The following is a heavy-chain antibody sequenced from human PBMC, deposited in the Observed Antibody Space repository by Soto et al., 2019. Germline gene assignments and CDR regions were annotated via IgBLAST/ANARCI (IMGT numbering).Heavy chain of an antibody. V-gene: IGHV3-23*01. CDR1: GFTFSSYA. J-gene: IGHJ4*02. Sequence: GGSLRLSCAASGFTFSSYAMSWVRQAPGKGLEWVSAISGSGGSTYYADSVKGRFTISRDNSKNTLYLQMNGLRAEDTAVYYCARGYYYDSSGYHRNSLDYWGQGTLVTVSS. D-gene: IGHD3-22*01. CDR2: ISGSGGST. CDR3: ARGYYYDSSGYHRNSLDY.